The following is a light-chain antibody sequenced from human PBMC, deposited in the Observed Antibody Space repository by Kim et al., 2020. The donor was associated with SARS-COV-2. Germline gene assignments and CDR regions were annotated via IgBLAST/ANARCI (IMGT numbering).Light chain of an antibody. CDR3: SSYTSSSTLGV. V-gene: IGLV2-14*03. CDR2: DVS. J-gene: IGLJ3*02. Sequence: QSITISCTGTSSDVGGYNYVSWYQQHPGKAPKLMIYDVSNRPSGVSNRFSGSKSGNTASLTISGLQAEDEADYNCSSYTSSSTLGVFGGGTKLTVL. CDR1: SSDVGGYNY.